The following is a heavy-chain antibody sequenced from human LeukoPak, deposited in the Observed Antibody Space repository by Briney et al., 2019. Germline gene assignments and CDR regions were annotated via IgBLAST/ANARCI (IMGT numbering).Heavy chain of an antibody. D-gene: IGHD4-17*01. CDR3: AATVTTPYYYYGMDV. CDR1: GGSISSYY. Sequence: KSSETLSLTCTVSGGSISSYYWSWIRQPPGKGLEWIGYIYYSGSTNYNPSLKSRVTISVDTSKNHFSLKLSSVTAADTAVYYCAATVTTPYYYYGMDVWGQGTTVTVSS. J-gene: IGHJ6*02. CDR2: IYYSGST. V-gene: IGHV4-59*01.